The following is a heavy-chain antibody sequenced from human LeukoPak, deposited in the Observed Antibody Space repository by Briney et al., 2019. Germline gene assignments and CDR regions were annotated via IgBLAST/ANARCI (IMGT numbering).Heavy chain of an antibody. CDR1: GFTFSSFW. V-gene: IGHV3-7*04. CDR2: IKQDGSEK. J-gene: IGHJ4*02. CDR3: ARAPALWFGEPDY. D-gene: IGHD3-10*01. Sequence: GGSLRLSCAASGFTFSSFWMSWVRQAPGKGLEWVANIKQDGSEKYYVDSVKGRFTISRDNAKNSLYLQMNSLRAEDTAVYYCARAPALWFGEPDYWGQGTLVTVSS.